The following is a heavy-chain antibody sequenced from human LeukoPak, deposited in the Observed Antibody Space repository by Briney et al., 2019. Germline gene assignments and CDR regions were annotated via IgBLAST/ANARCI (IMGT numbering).Heavy chain of an antibody. CDR2: INPDSGGT. D-gene: IGHD3-22*01. V-gene: IGHV1-2*02. J-gene: IGHJ4*02. Sequence: ASGKVSCKASGYTFTGYYMHWVRQAPGQGLEWMGWINPDSGGTNYAQKFQGRVTMTRDASISTAYMELSRLRSDDTAVYYCARAPIAYYDSSGYSRPFDYWGQGTLLTVSS. CDR1: GYTFTGYY. CDR3: ARAPIAYYDSSGYSRPFDY.